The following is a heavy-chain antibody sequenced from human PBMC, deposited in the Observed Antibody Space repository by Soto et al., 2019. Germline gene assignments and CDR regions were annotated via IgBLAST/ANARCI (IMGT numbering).Heavy chain of an antibody. V-gene: IGHV4-4*02. D-gene: IGHD5-12*01. CDR3: ARRYSGYDTPFDY. Sequence: QVQLQESGPGLVKPSGTLSLTCAVSGGSISSSNWWSWVRQPPGKGLEWIGGIYHSGSTNYKPYLKSRVTXSXDXXKSQCSLKLSSVTAAHTAVYYCARRYSGYDTPFDYWGQGTLVTVSS. CDR2: IYHSGST. CDR1: GGSISSSNW. J-gene: IGHJ4*02.